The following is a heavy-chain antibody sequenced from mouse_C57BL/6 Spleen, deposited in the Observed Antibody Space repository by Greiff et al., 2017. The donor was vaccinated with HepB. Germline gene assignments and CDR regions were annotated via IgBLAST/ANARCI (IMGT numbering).Heavy chain of an antibody. CDR2: IYTGDGDT. CDR3: ARDDYDAWFAY. Sequence: QVQLQQSGAELVKPGASVKISCKASGYAFSSYWMNWVKQRPGKGLEWIGQIYTGDGDTNYNGKFKGKATLTADKSSSTAYMQLSSLTSEDSAVYFCARDDYDAWFAYWGQGTLVTVSA. J-gene: IGHJ3*01. CDR1: GYAFSSYW. D-gene: IGHD2-4*01. V-gene: IGHV1-80*01.